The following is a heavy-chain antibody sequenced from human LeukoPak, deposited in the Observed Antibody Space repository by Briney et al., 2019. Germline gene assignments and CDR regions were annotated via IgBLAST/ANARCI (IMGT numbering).Heavy chain of an antibody. CDR3: ARALPDFWSGYRPTSYFDY. V-gene: IGHV4-34*01. CDR1: GGSFSGYY. Sequence: SETLSLTCAVYGGSFSGYYWSWIRQPPGKGLEWIGEINHSGSTNYNPSPKSRATISVDTSKNQFSLKLSSVTAADTAVYYCARALPDFWSGYRPTSYFDYWGQGTLVTVSS. D-gene: IGHD3-3*01. J-gene: IGHJ4*02. CDR2: INHSGST.